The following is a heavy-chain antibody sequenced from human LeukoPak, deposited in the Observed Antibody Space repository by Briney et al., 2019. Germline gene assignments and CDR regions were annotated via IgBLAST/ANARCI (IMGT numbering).Heavy chain of an antibody. Sequence: ASVKVSCKASGYTFTSYTIHWVRQAPGERLEWMGWINAGTGNTKYSQKFQGRVTITRDTSASTAYMELSSLRSEDTAVYYCAREGGAWILWGQGTLVTVSS. CDR3: AREGGAWIL. J-gene: IGHJ4*02. V-gene: IGHV1-3*01. CDR1: GYTFTSYT. D-gene: IGHD5-12*01. CDR2: INAGTGNT.